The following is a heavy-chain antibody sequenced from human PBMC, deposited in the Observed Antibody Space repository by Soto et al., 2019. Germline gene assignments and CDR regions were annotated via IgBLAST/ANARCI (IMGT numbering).Heavy chain of an antibody. CDR2: IIPIFGTA. V-gene: IGHV1-69*13. CDR1: GGTFSSYA. D-gene: IGHD6-19*01. Sequence: SVKVSCKASGGTFSSYAISWLRQAPGQGLEWMGGIIPIFGTANYAQKFQGRVTITADESTSTAYMELSSLRSEDTAVYYCARSSGWYGGWFDPWGQGTLVTVSS. J-gene: IGHJ5*02. CDR3: ARSSGWYGGWFDP.